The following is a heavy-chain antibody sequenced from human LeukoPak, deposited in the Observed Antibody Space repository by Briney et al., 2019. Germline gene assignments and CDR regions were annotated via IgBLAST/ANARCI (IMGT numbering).Heavy chain of an antibody. D-gene: IGHD1-26*01. CDR1: GFTFGTHE. CDR2: INTGGTDI. CDR3: ARVRRSGSYDY. J-gene: IGHJ4*02. V-gene: IGHV3-48*03. Sequence: GGSLRLSCAATGFTFGTHEMNWVRQAPGKGLEWVSYINTGGTDIKYADSVKGRFTISSDNAKNSLYLQMNSLRAEDTAVYYCARVRRSGSYDYWGQRTLVTVSS.